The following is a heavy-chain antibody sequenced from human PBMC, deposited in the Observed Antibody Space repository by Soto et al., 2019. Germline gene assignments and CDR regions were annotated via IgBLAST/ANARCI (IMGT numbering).Heavy chain of an antibody. V-gene: IGHV4-4*07. CDR3: ASHPLNWSDADS. J-gene: IGHJ4*02. CDR2: VFTSGTT. CDR1: DGSISTYH. D-gene: IGHD1-1*01. Sequence: SETLSLTCTVSDGSISTYHWSWIRQPAGKELEWIGHVFTSGTTNYTPSLKSRVSMSLDTAKNQFSLKLRSVTAADTAVYYCASHPLNWSDADSWGQGVLVTVSS.